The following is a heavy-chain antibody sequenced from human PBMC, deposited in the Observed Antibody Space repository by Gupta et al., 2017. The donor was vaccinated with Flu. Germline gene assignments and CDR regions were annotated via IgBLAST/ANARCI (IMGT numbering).Heavy chain of an antibody. D-gene: IGHD2-2*02. Sequence: QVQLQQWGAGLLKPSETLSLTCAVYGGSFSGYYWSWIRQPPGKGLEWIGEINHSGSTNYNPSLKSRVTISVDTSKNQFSLKLSSVTAADTAVYYCARSSYCSSTSCYTVRRRYWFDPWGQGTLVTVSS. CDR3: ARSSYCSSTSCYTVRRRYWFDP. CDR2: INHSGST. V-gene: IGHV4-34*01. J-gene: IGHJ5*02. CDR1: GGSFSGYY.